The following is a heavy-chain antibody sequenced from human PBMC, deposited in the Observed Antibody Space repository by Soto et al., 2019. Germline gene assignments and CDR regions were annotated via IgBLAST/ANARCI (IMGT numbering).Heavy chain of an antibody. Sequence: PGGSLRLSCAASGFTFSSYSMNWVRQAPGKGLEWVSSISSSSSYIYYADSVKGRFTISRDNAKNSLYLQMNSLRAEDTAVYYCARDGSRGGIAARPDYWGQGTLVTVSS. CDR2: ISSSSSYI. CDR1: GFTFSSYS. J-gene: IGHJ4*02. V-gene: IGHV3-21*01. CDR3: ARDGSRGGIAARPDY. D-gene: IGHD6-6*01.